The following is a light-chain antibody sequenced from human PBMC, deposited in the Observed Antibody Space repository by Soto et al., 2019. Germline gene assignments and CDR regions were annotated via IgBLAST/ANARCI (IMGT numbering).Light chain of an antibody. CDR3: NSYTSSNPWV. CDR1: SSDVGDYNY. V-gene: IGLV2-14*01. Sequence: QSVLTQPASVSGSPGQSITISCTGTSSDVGDYNYVSWYQQHPGKAPKLMIYEVSNRPSGVSNRFSGSKSGNTASLTISGLQAEDEADYYCNSYTSSNPWVFGGGTKVTVL. CDR2: EVS. J-gene: IGLJ3*02.